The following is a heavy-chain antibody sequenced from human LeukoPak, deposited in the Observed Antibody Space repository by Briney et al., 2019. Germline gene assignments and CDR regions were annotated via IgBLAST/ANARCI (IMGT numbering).Heavy chain of an antibody. V-gene: IGHV3-23*01. D-gene: IGHD6-6*01. CDR2: ISGSDGST. Sequence: GGSLRLSCAASGFTFNSHAMNWVRQAPGKGLEWVSAISGSDGSTYYVDSVKGRFTISRDNSKDTLYLQMNSLRAEDTAVYHCAKGKGYSSSSSDHWGQGTLVTVSS. J-gene: IGHJ5*02. CDR1: GFTFNSHA. CDR3: AKGKGYSSSSSDH.